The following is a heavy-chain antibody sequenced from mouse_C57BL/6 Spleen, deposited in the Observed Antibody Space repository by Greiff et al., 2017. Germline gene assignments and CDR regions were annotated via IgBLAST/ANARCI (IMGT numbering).Heavy chain of an antibody. CDR2: IHPNSGST. CDR1: GYTFTSYW. J-gene: IGHJ3*01. V-gene: IGHV1-64*01. CDR3: ARSVLTGTWFAD. D-gene: IGHD4-1*01. Sequence: QVQLQQPGAELVKPGASVKLSCKASGYTFTSYWMHWVKQRPGQGLEWIGMIHPNSGSTNYNEKFKSKATLTVAKSSSTAYMQLSSLTSEDSAVYYCARSVLTGTWFADWGQGTLVTVAA.